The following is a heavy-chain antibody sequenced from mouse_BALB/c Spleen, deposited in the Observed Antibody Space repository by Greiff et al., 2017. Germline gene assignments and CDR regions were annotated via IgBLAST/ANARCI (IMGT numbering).Heavy chain of an antibody. CDR1: GFNIKDTY. J-gene: IGHJ4*01. V-gene: IGHV14-3*02. CDR2: IDPANGNT. Sequence: EVNLVESGAELVKPGASVKLSCTASGFNIKDTYMHWVKQRPEQGLEWIGRIDPANGNTKYDPKFQGKATITADTSSNTAYLQLSSLTSEDTAVYYCARSLSYYYAMDYWGQGTSVTVSS. D-gene: IGHD3-1*01. CDR3: ARSLSYYYAMDY.